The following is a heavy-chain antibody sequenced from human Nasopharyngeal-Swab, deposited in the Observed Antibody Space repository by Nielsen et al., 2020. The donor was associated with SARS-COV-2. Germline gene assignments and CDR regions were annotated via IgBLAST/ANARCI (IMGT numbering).Heavy chain of an antibody. CDR3: ARITVASDYYYGMDV. J-gene: IGHJ6*02. V-gene: IGHV3-21*01. CDR1: GFTFSSYS. D-gene: IGHD6-19*01. CDR2: ISSSSSYI. Sequence: GESLKISCAASGFTFSSYSMNWVRQAPGKGLEWVSSISSSSSYIYYADSVKGRFTISRDNAKNSLYLQMNSLRAEDTAVYYCARITVASDYYYGMDVWGQGTTVTVSS.